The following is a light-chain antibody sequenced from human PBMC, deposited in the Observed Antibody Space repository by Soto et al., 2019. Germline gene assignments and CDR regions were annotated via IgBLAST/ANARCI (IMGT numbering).Light chain of an antibody. CDR1: QSVRRW. J-gene: IGKJ1*01. CDR3: QQYYTYSWT. Sequence: DIQMTQSPSTLSASVGDRVTITCRASQSVRRWLAWYQQRPGKAPKLLIYDASSFAGGVPSRFSGRGSETEFTLTISSLQPDDFATYYCQQYYTYSWTFGQGTKVEIK. CDR2: DAS. V-gene: IGKV1-5*01.